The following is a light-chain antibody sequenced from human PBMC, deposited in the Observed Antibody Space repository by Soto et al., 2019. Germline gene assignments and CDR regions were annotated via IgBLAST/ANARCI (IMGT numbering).Light chain of an antibody. CDR3: SSYTSSGTLV. V-gene: IGLV2-14*01. Sequence: QSVLTQPASMSGSPGQSITISCAGTSSDVGGYNYVSWYQQHPGKAPKLMTYDVINRPSGVSNRFSGSKSGNTASLTISGLQAEDEADYYCSSYTSSGTLVFGGGTKLTVL. J-gene: IGLJ2*01. CDR2: DVI. CDR1: SSDVGGYNY.